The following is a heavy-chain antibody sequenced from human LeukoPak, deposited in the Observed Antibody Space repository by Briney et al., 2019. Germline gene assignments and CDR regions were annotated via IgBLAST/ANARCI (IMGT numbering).Heavy chain of an antibody. J-gene: IGHJ4*02. V-gene: IGHV1-18*01. CDR3: ARGNIADAEVIDY. D-gene: IGHD6-13*01. CDR1: VYTFTSYS. CDR2: IIVYNGNT. Sequence: GASVKVSCKASVYTFTSYSISSGRQAPGQGLEWMGQIIVYNGNTNYTQNLQSRVTMTTDTSTSTGYMEMRSLTSDETAVYYCARGNIADAEVIDYWGQGTLVTVSS.